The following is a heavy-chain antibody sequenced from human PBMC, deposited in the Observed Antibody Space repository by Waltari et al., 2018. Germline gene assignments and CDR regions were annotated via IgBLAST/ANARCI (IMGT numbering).Heavy chain of an antibody. CDR2: RNHIACT. D-gene: IGHD2-15*01. V-gene: IGHV4-34*01. J-gene: IGHJ5*02. CDR1: GGSFSGYY. Sequence: QVQLQQWGAGLLKPSETLSLTCAVYGGSFSGYYWSWIRQPPGKGLEWIGERNHIACTNNNPSLTSRVTISVDTSKNQFSLKLSSVTAADTAVYYCAREGYCSGGSCHGGFDPWGQGTLVTVSS. CDR3: AREGYCSGGSCHGGFDP.